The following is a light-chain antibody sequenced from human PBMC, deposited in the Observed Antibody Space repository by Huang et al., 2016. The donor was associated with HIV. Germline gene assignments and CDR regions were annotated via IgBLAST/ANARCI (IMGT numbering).Light chain of an antibody. J-gene: IGKJ5*01. V-gene: IGKV1-33*01. Sequence: DIQMTQSPSSLAASVGDRVTITCQASQDITNYLNWYQHKLGDTPKLLIYEASNLATGVPSRFSGSGSGTDFTFTISSLQPEDIATYYCQQYDNLITFGQGTRLEIK. CDR3: QQYDNLIT. CDR2: EAS. CDR1: QDITNY.